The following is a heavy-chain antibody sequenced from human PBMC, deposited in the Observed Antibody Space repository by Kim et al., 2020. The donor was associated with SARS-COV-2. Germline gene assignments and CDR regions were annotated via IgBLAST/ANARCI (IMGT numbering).Heavy chain of an antibody. V-gene: IGHV3-73*01. CDR3: ARPWGSSQYAMDV. D-gene: IGHD7-27*01. Sequence: SAASLKSRFTIARGDSKNTANLQMNSLTSDDTAVYYCARPWGSSQYAMDVWGQGTTVTVFS. J-gene: IGHJ6*02.